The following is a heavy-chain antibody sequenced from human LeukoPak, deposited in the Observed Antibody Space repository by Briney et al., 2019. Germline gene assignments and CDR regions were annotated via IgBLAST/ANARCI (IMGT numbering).Heavy chain of an antibody. V-gene: IGHV4-4*02. CDR2: IYHSGST. CDR3: ARAVTYDILTGYSYMYYFDY. D-gene: IGHD3-9*01. CDR1: GGSISSSNW. Sequence: PSGTLSLTCAVSGGSISSSNWWSWVRQPPGKGLEWIGEIYHSGSTNYNPSLKSRVTISVDKSKNQFSLKLSSVTAADTAVYYCARAVTYDILTGYSYMYYFDYWGQGTLVTVSS. J-gene: IGHJ4*02.